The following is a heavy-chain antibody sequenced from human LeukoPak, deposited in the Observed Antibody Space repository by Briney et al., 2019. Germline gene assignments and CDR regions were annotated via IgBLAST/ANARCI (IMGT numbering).Heavy chain of an antibody. CDR1: GFTFSSYA. J-gene: IGHJ5*02. V-gene: IGHV3-23*01. Sequence: GGSLRLSCAASGFTFSSYAMSWVRQAPGKGLEWVSAISGSGGSTYYADSVKGRFTISRDNSKDTLYLQMNSLRAEDTAVYCCAKTDGDYPDNWFDPWGQGTLVTVSS. D-gene: IGHD4-17*01. CDR3: AKTDGDYPDNWFDP. CDR2: ISGSGGST.